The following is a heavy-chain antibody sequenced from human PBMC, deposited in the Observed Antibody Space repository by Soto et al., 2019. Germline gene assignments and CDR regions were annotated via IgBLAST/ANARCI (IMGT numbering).Heavy chain of an antibody. CDR1: GYSISSGYY. D-gene: IGHD2-15*01. V-gene: IGHV4-38-2*01. CDR2: IYHSGST. Sequence: SETLSLTCAVSGYSISSGYYWGWIRQPPGKGLEWIGSIYHSGSTYYNPSLKSRVTISVDTSKSQFSLKLSSVTAADTAVYYCARVRIGGLVDPWGQGTLVTVSS. J-gene: IGHJ5*02. CDR3: ARVRIGGLVDP.